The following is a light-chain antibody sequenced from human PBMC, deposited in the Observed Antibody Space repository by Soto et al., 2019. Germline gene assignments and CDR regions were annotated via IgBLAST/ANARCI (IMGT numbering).Light chain of an antibody. CDR2: KAS. J-gene: IGKJ1*01. CDR3: QHYGNSPPT. Sequence: DIQMTQSPSTLSGSVGDTVTITCLASQTISSWLAWYQQKPGKAPKLLIYKASTLKSGVPSRFSGSGSGTEFTLTISILQPDDFAVYYCQHYGNSPPTFGQGTKVDIK. CDR1: QTISSW. V-gene: IGKV1-5*03.